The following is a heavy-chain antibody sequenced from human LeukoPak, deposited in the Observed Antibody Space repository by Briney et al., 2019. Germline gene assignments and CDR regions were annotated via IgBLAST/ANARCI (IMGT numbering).Heavy chain of an antibody. CDR1: EFSVGSNY. CDR3: AIGRSGYHNT. V-gene: IGHV3-66*01. D-gene: IGHD5-12*01. Sequence: PGGSLRLSCAASEFSVGSNYMTWVRQAPGKGLEWVSHIYRGCSTFYADSVEGRFTISADNSKNTLYLPMNSLRAEDTAVNYWAIGRSGYHNTGGERTLVTVSS. J-gene: IGHJ4*02. CDR2: IYRGCST.